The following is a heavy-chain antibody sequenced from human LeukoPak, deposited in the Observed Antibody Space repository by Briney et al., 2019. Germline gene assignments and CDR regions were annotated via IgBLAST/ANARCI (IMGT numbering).Heavy chain of an antibody. V-gene: IGHV2-5*01. CDR1: GFSLTTSGMG. D-gene: IGHD3-3*01. CDR3: AHQRTVSGYFRPFDH. CDR2: VYWNDNT. Sequence: SGPTLVKPTQTLTLTCTLSGFSLTTSGMGVGWVRQPPGKALEWFGMVYWNDNTFYSPSLRNRLTITKDTSKNQVFLTLTHMDPVDTATFYCAHQRTVSGYFRPFDHWGQGVLVTVSS. J-gene: IGHJ4*02.